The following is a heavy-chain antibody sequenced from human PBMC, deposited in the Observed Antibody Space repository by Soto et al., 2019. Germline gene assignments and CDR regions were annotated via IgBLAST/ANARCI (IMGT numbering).Heavy chain of an antibody. CDR1: GGSISSGGYS. V-gene: IGHV4-30-2*01. Sequence: QLQLQESGSGLVKPSQTLSLTCAVSGGSISSGGYSWSWIRQATGKGLEWIGYIYHSGSTYYNPSLKSRATISVDRSKKHFSLKLSSVTAADTAAYYCARVPDYWGQGTLVTVSS. CDR3: ARVPDY. J-gene: IGHJ4*02. CDR2: IYHSGST.